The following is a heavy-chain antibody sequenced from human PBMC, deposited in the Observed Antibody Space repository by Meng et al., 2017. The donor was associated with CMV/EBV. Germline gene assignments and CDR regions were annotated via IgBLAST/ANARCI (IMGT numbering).Heavy chain of an antibody. CDR1: GFKFSDYY. J-gene: IGHJ4*02. V-gene: IGHV3-11*05. CDR3: ATVGLRWTTVQRTLDS. Sequence: QVQLVESGGGLVKPGGSLRLSCAASGFKFSDYYMSWIRQAPGEGLEWISYISSTSSHTNYADSVKGRFTISRDNAKNSLFLQMNSLRAEDTAIYYCATVGLRWTTVQRTLDSWGQGTLVTVSS. D-gene: IGHD1-1*01. CDR2: ISSTSSHT.